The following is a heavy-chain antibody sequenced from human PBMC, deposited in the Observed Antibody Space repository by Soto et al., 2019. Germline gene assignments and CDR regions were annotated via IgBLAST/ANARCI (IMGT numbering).Heavy chain of an antibody. V-gene: IGHV4-4*02. CDR3: ERSLRSIEAGGIDY. CDR2: IYHSGST. Sequence: QVQLQESGPGLVKPSWTLSLTCAVSGGSISTSNLWTWVRQPPGKGLEWIGEIYHSGSTNYNPSHKSPVTISVDKSKNQFSLKLNYVTAADTAVYYCERSLRSIEAGGIDYRGQGCLVTVSS. CDR1: GGSISTSNL. J-gene: IGHJ4*02. D-gene: IGHD6-13*01.